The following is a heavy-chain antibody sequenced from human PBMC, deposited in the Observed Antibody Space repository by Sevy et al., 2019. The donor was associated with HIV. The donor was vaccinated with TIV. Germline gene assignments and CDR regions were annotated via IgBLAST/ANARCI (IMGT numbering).Heavy chain of an antibody. J-gene: IGHJ6*02. V-gene: IGHV1-18*01. CDR2: ISAYNGNT. Sequence: ASVKVSCKASGYTFTSYGISWVRQAPGQGLEWMGWISAYNGNTNYAQKLQGRVTMTTDTSTSTAYMELRSLRSDDTAVYYCARDPPYYDFWSGYLGSYGMDVWGQGTTVTVSS. CDR3: ARDPPYYDFWSGYLGSYGMDV. CDR1: GYTFTSYG. D-gene: IGHD3-3*01.